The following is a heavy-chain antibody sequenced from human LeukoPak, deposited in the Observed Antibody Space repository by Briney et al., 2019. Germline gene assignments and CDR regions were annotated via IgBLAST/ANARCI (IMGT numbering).Heavy chain of an antibody. CDR1: GLTFSAAW. Sequence: PGGSLRLSCAASGLTFSAAWMNWVRQAPGKGLEWVGRIKSKSHGRTTLFAPPVRDRFTISRDDSKNTVKLQMDSLRTEDTAVYYCVADLPGTNSPYFDFWGHGTLVTVSS. J-gene: IGHJ4*01. D-gene: IGHD4/OR15-4a*01. V-gene: IGHV3-15*01. CDR3: VADLPGTNSPYFDF. CDR2: IKSKSHGRTT.